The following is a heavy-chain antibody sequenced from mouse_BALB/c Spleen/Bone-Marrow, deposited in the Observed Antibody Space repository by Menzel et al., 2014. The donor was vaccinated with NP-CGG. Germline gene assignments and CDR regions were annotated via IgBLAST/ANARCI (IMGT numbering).Heavy chain of an antibody. CDR1: GYTFTSYW. CDR2: IYPSDSYT. CDR3: TRSYGSSYEYYFDY. J-gene: IGHJ2*01. V-gene: IGHV1-69*02. Sequence: QVQLQQSGAELVRPGASVKLSCKASGYTFTSYWINWVKQRPGQGLEWIGNIYPSDSYTNYNQKFKDKATFTVDKSSSTAYMQLSSPTSEDSAVCYCTRSYGSSYEYYFDYWGQGTTLTVSS. D-gene: IGHD1-1*01.